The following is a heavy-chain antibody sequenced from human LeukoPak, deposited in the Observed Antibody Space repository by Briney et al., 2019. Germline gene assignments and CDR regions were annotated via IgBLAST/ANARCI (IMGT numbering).Heavy chain of an antibody. D-gene: IGHD3-10*01. CDR1: GGSFSGYY. Sequence: SETLSLTCAVYGGSFSGYYWGWIRQPPGKGLEWIGEINHSGSTNYNPSLKSRVTISVDTSKNQFSLKLSSVSAADTAVYYCARVRVRGVNDYWGQGTLVTVSS. CDR2: INHSGST. J-gene: IGHJ4*02. V-gene: IGHV4-34*01. CDR3: ARVRVRGVNDY.